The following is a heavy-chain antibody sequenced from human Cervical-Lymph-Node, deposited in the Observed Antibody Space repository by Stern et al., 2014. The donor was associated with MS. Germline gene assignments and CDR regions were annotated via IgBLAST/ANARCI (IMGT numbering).Heavy chain of an antibody. Sequence: VQLLQSGAEVKKPGASVKVSCKASGDSFANYPIHWLRQAPGQGPAWMGIVNPTVGGTTYAQKFNGRGTMTRDTSTRTVYMELSSLRPEDTAMYFCANPLPYANWGQGTRVTVSS. D-gene: IGHD4-17*01. CDR1: GDSFANYP. V-gene: IGHV1-46*03. CDR2: VNPTVGGT. CDR3: ANPLPYAN. J-gene: IGHJ1*01.